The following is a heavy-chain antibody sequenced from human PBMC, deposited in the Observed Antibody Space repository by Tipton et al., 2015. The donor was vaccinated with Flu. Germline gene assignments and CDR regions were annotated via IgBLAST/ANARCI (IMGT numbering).Heavy chain of an antibody. Sequence: TLSLTCSVSGDSIDSRYFWGWIRQPPGKGLEWIGNVHQTGTAYYNASLRSRVTIAVDRPKNQFSLRLTSVTAADTAVYYCARVAHNWNYSIDYWGQGTLVTVSS. CDR1: GDSIDSRYF. CDR2: VHQTGTA. V-gene: IGHV4-38-2*02. CDR3: ARVAHNWNYSIDY. D-gene: IGHD1-7*01. J-gene: IGHJ4*02.